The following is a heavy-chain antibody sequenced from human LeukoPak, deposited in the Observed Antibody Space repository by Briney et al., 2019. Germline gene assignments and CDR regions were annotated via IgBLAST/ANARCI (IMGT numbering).Heavy chain of an antibody. V-gene: IGHV3-23*01. CDR1: GFTFDDYG. Sequence: GGSLRLSCAASGFTFDDYGMSWVRQAPGKGLEWVSSINDSGGSTYYADSVKGRFTISRDNSKNTLYVQMNSLRAEDTATYYCAKVGGKIALWGQGTLVTVSS. CDR3: AKVGGKIAL. J-gene: IGHJ4*02. CDR2: INDSGGST. D-gene: IGHD2/OR15-2a*01.